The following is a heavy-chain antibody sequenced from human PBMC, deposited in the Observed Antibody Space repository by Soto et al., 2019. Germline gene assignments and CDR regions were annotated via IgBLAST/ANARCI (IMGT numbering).Heavy chain of an antibody. D-gene: IGHD3-10*01. CDR3: AKDLLLWLGEKRDRYYYYYGMDV. CDR1: GFTFSSYG. V-gene: IGHV3-30*18. J-gene: IGHJ6*02. Sequence: VQLVESGGGVVQPGRSLRLSCAASGFTFSSYGMHWVRQAPGKGLEWVAVISYDGSNKYYADSVKGRFTISRDNSKNTLYLQMTSLRAEDTAVYYCAKDLLLWLGEKRDRYYYYYGMDVWGQGTTVTVSS. CDR2: ISYDGSNK.